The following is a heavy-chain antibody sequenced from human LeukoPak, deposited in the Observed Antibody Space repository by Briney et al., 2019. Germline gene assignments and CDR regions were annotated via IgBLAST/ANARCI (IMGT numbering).Heavy chain of an antibody. J-gene: IGHJ5*02. CDR3: ARDHQTGYCSGGSCYPFDP. CDR2: ISAYNGNT. V-gene: IGHV1-18*01. CDR1: DYTFTSYG. D-gene: IGHD2-15*01. Sequence: GASVKVSCKASDYTFTSYGFSWVRQAPGQGLEWMGWISAYNGNTNYAQKLQGRVTMTTDTSTSTAYMELRSLRSDDTAVYYCARDHQTGYCSGGSCYPFDPWGQGTLVTVSS.